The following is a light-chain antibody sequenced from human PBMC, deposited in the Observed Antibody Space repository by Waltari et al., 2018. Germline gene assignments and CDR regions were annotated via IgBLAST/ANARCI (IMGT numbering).Light chain of an antibody. V-gene: IGKV3-15*01. CDR2: GAS. Sequence: EIVMTQSPATLSVSPGERATLSCRASQSVSSNLAWYQQKLGQAPRLLIYGASTRATGIPARFSGSGSGTEFTLTISSLQSEDFAVYDCQQYNNWPLLTFGGGTKVEIK. CDR1: QSVSSN. CDR3: QQYNNWPLLT. J-gene: IGKJ4*01.